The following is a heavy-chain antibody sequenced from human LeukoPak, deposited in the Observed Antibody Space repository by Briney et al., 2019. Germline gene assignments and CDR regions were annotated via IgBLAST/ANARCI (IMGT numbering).Heavy chain of an antibody. CDR2: IYTSGST. J-gene: IGHJ4*02. CDR1: GGSISSGSYY. V-gene: IGHV4-61*02. D-gene: IGHD2-21*02. Sequence: SETLSLTCTVSGGSISSGSYYWSWIRQPAGKGLEWIGRIYTSGSTNYNPSLKSRVTISMDTSKNQFSLKLSSVTATDTAVYYCARSVVVTVILPSEYFDYWGQGTLVTASS. CDR3: ARSVVVTVILPSEYFDY.